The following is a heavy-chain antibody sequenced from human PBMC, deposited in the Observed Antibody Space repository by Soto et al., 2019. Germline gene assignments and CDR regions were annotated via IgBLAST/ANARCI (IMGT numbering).Heavy chain of an antibody. D-gene: IGHD2-21*01. CDR1: GYSFTSYW. Sequence: PGESLKISCKGSGYSFTSYWVGWVRQMPGKGLEWMGIIYPGDSDTRYSPSFQGQVTISADKSISTAYLQWSSLKASDTAMYYCAITYGGEDYYYGMDVWGQGTTVTVSS. V-gene: IGHV5-51*01. CDR2: IYPGDSDT. CDR3: AITYGGEDYYYGMDV. J-gene: IGHJ6*02.